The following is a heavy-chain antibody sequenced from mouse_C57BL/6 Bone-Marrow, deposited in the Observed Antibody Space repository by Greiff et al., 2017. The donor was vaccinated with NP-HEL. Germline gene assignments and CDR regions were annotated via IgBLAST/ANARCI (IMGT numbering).Heavy chain of an antibody. V-gene: IGHV14-4*01. Sequence: VQLQQSGAELVRPGASVKLSCTASGFNIKDDYMHWVKQRPEQGLEWIGWIDPENGDTEYASKFQGKATITADTSSNTAYLQLSSLTSEDTAVYYCTPLYYYGSKGYWGQDTTLTVSS. CDR3: TPLYYYGSKGY. CDR1: GFNIKDDY. J-gene: IGHJ2*01. CDR2: IDPENGDT. D-gene: IGHD1-1*01.